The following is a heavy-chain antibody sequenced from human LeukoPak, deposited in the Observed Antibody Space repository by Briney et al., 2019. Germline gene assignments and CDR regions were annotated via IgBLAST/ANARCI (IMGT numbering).Heavy chain of an antibody. CDR2: ISYNGRT. CDR1: GGSIRSGDYY. V-gene: IGHV4-30-4*01. Sequence: SETLSLTCTVSGGSIRSGDYYWSWVRQPPGKGLEWIGCISYNGRTYYNPSLKSRLNISLDASKNQVSLKLSSVTAADTAVYYCARGSYSSGWFEVHFQQWGQGTLVTVSS. J-gene: IGHJ1*01. CDR3: ARGSYSSGWFEVHFQQ. D-gene: IGHD6-19*01.